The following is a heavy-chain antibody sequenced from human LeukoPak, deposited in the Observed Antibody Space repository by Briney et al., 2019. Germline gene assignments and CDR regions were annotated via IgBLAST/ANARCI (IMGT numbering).Heavy chain of an antibody. CDR3: ARDAYDSSGYLPFDY. CDR2: INAGNGNT. Sequence: ASVKVSCKASGYTFTSYGISWVRQAPGQRLEWMGWINAGNGNTKYSQEFQGRVTITRDTSASTAYMELSSLRSEDMAVYYCARDAYDSSGYLPFDYWGQGTLVTVSS. CDR1: GYTFTSYG. D-gene: IGHD3-22*01. V-gene: IGHV1-3*03. J-gene: IGHJ4*02.